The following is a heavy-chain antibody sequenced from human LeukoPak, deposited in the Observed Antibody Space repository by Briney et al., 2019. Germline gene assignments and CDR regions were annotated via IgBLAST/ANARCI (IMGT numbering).Heavy chain of an antibody. D-gene: IGHD5-12*01. CDR1: GFTFSNYW. V-gene: IGHV3-74*01. Sequence: AGGSLRLSCAASGFTFSNYWMHWVRQAPGKGLVWVSRINSDGSSTTYADSVKGRFTISRDNAKNTLYLRVNSLRAEDTAVYYCARDRGYTQDYWGQGTLVTVSS. CDR2: INSDGSST. J-gene: IGHJ4*02. CDR3: ARDRGYTQDY.